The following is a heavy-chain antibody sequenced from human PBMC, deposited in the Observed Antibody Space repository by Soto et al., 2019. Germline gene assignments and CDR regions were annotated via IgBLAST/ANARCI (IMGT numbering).Heavy chain of an antibody. CDR1: GGSFSGYY. J-gene: IGHJ6*02. V-gene: IGHV4-34*01. CDR3: ARDLGNYYYAMDV. Sequence: TSETLSLTCAASGGSFSGYYWSWIRQPPGKGLEWIGEINHSGSTKYNPSLKSRVTISADASKSQFSLKLSSVTAADTAVYFCARDLGNYYYAMDVWGPGTTVTVSS. CDR2: INHSGST.